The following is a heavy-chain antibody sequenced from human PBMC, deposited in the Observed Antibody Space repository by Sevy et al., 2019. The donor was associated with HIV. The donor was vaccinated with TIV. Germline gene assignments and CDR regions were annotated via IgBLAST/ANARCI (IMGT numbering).Heavy chain of an antibody. D-gene: IGHD3-10*01. V-gene: IGHV1-18*01. CDR1: GYTFNNYG. Sequence: ASVKVSCKTSGYTFNNYGISWVREAPGQGLEWMGWISVYGETNYAQKVQDRLTVTTDTFTATAYMELRSLRSDDTAVYYCARGLYFDFGAYWGQGTLVTVSS. CDR3: ARGLYFDFGAY. J-gene: IGHJ4*02. CDR2: ISVYGET.